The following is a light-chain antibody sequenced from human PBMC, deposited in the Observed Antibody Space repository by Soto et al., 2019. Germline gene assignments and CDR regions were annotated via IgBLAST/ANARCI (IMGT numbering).Light chain of an antibody. CDR1: SSDVGGYNY. Sequence: QSVLTQPASVSGSPGQSMTISCTGTSSDVGGYNYVSWYQQHPGKAPKLMIYDVSNRPSGVSNRFSGSKSGNTASLTISGLQAEDEADYYCSSYTSSSPVVFGGGTQLTVL. CDR2: DVS. CDR3: SSYTSSSPVV. V-gene: IGLV2-14*01. J-gene: IGLJ2*01.